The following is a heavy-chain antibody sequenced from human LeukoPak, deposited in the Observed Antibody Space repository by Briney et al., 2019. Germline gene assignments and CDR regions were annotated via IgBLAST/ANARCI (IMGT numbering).Heavy chain of an antibody. J-gene: IGHJ4*02. CDR3: ARDPSRTGTTLHYFDY. D-gene: IGHD1-7*01. CDR2: ISAYNGNT. V-gene: IGHV1-18*01. CDR1: GYTFTSYG. Sequence: GASLRLSCKASGYTFTSYGISWVRQAPGQGLEWMAWISAYNGNTNYAQKVQGRVTMTTDTSTSTAYMELRSPRSDDTAVYYCARDPSRTGTTLHYFDYWGQGTLATVSS.